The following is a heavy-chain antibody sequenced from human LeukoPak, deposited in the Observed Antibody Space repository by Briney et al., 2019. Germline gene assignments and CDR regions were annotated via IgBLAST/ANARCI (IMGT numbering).Heavy chain of an antibody. CDR2: FFYSGSP. D-gene: IGHD6-13*01. CDR1: GGSLSSYY. J-gene: IGHJ4*02. V-gene: IGHV4-59*08. Sequence: SETLSLTCTVSGGSLSSYYWSWIRPSPGKGLEWIGNFFYSGSPNYNPSLKSRVTESFDTSKNQFSLKLSSVTAADTAVYYCARVGQTVAAGTYDYWGQGTLVAVSS. CDR3: ARVGQTVAAGTYDY.